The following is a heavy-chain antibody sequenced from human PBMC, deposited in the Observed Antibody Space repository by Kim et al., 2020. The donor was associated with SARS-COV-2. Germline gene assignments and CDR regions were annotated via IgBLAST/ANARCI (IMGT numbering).Heavy chain of an antibody. V-gene: IGHV3-48*02. Sequence: LSLTCAASGFTFSSYSMNWVRQAPGKGLEWVSYISSSSSTIYYADSVKGRFTISRDNAKNSLYLQMNSLRDEDTAVYYCARTYYDFWSGYPPGPYYYGMDVWGQGTTVTVSS. CDR3: ARTYYDFWSGYPPGPYYYGMDV. J-gene: IGHJ6*02. CDR2: ISSSSSTI. D-gene: IGHD3-3*01. CDR1: GFTFSSYS.